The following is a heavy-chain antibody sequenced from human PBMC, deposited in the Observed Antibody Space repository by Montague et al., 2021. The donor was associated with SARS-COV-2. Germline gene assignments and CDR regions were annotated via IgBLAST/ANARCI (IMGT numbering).Heavy chain of an antibody. CDR1: GGSISSYY. D-gene: IGHD3-10*01. Sequence: SETLSLTCTVSGGSISSYYWSWIRQPAGKGLEWIGRIYNSGSTNXNPSLKSRVTMSVDTSKNQFSLKLSSVTAADTAVYYCAREAWFGDKTSAPEYYGMDVWGQGTTVTVSS. V-gene: IGHV4-4*07. CDR3: AREAWFGDKTSAPEYYGMDV. CDR2: IYNSGST. J-gene: IGHJ6*02.